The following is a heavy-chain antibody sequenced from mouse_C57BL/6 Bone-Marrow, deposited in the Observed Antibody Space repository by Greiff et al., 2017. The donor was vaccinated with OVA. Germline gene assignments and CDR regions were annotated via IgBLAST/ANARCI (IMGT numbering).Heavy chain of an antibody. CDR3: ASLSPYWYCDV. J-gene: IGHJ1*03. D-gene: IGHD6-1*01. CDR1: GFTFTDYY. CDR2: IRNKANGYTT. Sequence: EVKLVESGGGLVQPGGSLSLSCAASGFTFTDYYMSWVRQPPGKALEWLGFIRNKANGYTTEYSASVKGRFTISRDNSQSIIYLQMNALRAEDSATYYCASLSPYWYCDVWGTGTTVTVSS. V-gene: IGHV7-3*01.